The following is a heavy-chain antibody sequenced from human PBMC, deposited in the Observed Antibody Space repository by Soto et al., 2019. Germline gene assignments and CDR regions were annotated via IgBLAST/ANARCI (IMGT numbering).Heavy chain of an antibody. Sequence: KPSETLSLTCIVSGDSISTYYWSWIRQSAGKGLEWIGRTYITGDTNYNPSLKSRVTMSLDTSKNQLSLKLSSVTAADTAVYYCAREYTETVDGPTPFYFDYWGQGTPVTGSS. CDR2: TYITGDT. J-gene: IGHJ4*02. V-gene: IGHV4-4*07. CDR3: AREYTETVDGPTPFYFDY. D-gene: IGHD6-19*01. CDR1: GDSISTYY.